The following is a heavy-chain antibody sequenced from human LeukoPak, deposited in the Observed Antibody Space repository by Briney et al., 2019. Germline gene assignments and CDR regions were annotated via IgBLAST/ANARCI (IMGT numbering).Heavy chain of an antibody. J-gene: IGHJ4*02. CDR2: INPDGSVR. CDR1: GFTFSSYS. CDR3: ARLKDSATRYDY. V-gene: IGHV3-7*01. D-gene: IGHD1-26*01. Sequence: GGSLRLSCAASGFTFSSYSMNWVRQAPGKGLEWVASINPDGSVRHYVDSVRGRFTISRDNTKNSLYLQMNSLRVEDVALYFCARLKDSATRYDYWGQGTLVTVSS.